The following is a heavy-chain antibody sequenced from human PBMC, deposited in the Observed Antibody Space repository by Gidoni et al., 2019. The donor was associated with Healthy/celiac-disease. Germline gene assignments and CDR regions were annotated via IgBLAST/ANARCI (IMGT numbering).Heavy chain of an antibody. Sequence: EVQLVESGGGLVQPGGSLRLSCAASGFTFSSYAMSWVRQAPGKGLEWVSAISGSGGSTYYAESVKGRFTISRDNSKNTLYLQMNSLRAEDTAVYYCAKDSSAYCGGDCPLVYWGQGTLVTVSS. D-gene: IGHD2-21*02. CDR2: ISGSGGST. V-gene: IGHV3-23*04. CDR3: AKDSSAYCGGDCPLVY. CDR1: GFTFSSYA. J-gene: IGHJ4*02.